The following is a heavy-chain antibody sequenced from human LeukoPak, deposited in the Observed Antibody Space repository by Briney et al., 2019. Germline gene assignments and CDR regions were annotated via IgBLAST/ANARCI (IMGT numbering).Heavy chain of an antibody. D-gene: IGHD2-15*01. V-gene: IGHV1-69*06. CDR1: GGTFSSYA. CDR3: ATDPVGYCSGNGCYSIDY. CDR2: NIPIFGTA. Sequence: SVKVSCKASGGTFSSYAIIWVRQAPGQGLEWMGGNIPIFGTANYAQKFQGRVTITADNSTSTAYMELSSLRYDDTAVYYCATDPVGYCSGNGCYSIDYWGQGTLVTVSS. J-gene: IGHJ4*02.